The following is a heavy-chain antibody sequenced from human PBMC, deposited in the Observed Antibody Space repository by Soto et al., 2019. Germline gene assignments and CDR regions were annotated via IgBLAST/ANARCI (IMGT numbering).Heavy chain of an antibody. D-gene: IGHD1-26*01. Sequence: TLSLTCTVSGGSVNSGIYYWSWIRQPPGEGLEWIGYIYYSGSTNYNPSLKSRVTISVDTSKNQFSLKLSSVTAADTAVYYCARAFSGSYFDYWGQGTLVTVSS. CDR2: IYYSGST. CDR1: GGSVNSGIYY. J-gene: IGHJ4*02. CDR3: ARAFSGSYFDY. V-gene: IGHV4-61*01.